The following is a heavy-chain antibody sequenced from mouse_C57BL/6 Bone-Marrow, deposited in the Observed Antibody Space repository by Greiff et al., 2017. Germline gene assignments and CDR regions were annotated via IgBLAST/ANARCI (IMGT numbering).Heavy chain of an antibody. Sequence: EVKLVESGGGLVKPGGSLKLSCAASGFTFSSYTMSWVRQTPEKRLEWVATISGGGGNTYYPDSVKGRVTISRDTAKNTLYLQMSSLRSEDTALYYCTRRYDGYTFDYWGQGTTLTVSS. CDR1: GFTFSSYT. V-gene: IGHV5-9*01. CDR2: ISGGGGNT. D-gene: IGHD2-3*01. J-gene: IGHJ2*01. CDR3: TRRYDGYTFDY.